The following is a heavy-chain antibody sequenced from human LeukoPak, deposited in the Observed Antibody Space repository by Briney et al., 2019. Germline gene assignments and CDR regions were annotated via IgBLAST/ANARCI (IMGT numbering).Heavy chain of an antibody. CDR2: IYYSGST. CDR1: GGSISSYY. V-gene: IGHV4-59*01. CDR3: ARWDIVVAPAAIGRFDP. D-gene: IGHD2-2*02. Sequence: SETLSLTCTVSGGSISSYYWSWIRQPPGKGLEWIGYIYYSGSTNYSPSLKSRVTISVDTSKNQFSLKLSSVTAADTAVYYCARWDIVVAPAAIGRFDPWGQGTLVTVSS. J-gene: IGHJ5*02.